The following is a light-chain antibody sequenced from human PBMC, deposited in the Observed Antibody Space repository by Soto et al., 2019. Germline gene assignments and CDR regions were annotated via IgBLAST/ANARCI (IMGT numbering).Light chain of an antibody. CDR1: QDISSW. Sequence: DIQMTQSPSSVSASLGDTVTIACRASQDISSWLAWYQQRPGKAPKLLIYDASTLQSGVPSRFSGSGSGTDFTLTISSLQAEDFAVYYCQHRTNWPITFGQGTRLEIK. CDR2: DAS. J-gene: IGKJ5*01. CDR3: QHRTNWPIT. V-gene: IGKV1-12*01.